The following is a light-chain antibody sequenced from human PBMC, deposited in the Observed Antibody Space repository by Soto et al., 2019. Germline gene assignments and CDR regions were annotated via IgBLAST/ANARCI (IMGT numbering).Light chain of an antibody. CDR1: QGISGT. J-gene: IGKJ5*01. Sequence: AIQLTQSPSSLSASVGDRVTITCRASQGISGTLAWYQQKPGKAPKLLMYDVYILESGVPSRFTGSGSGTEFTLTISSLQPEDSAIYYCQQFTTFGQGTRLEIK. CDR3: QQFTT. CDR2: DVY. V-gene: IGKV1-13*02.